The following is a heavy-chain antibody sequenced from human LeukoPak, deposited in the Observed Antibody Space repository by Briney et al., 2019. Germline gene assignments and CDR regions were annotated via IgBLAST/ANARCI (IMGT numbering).Heavy chain of an antibody. CDR2: ISGDGGST. D-gene: IGHD2-21*01. J-gene: IGHJ6*02. Sequence: GGSLRLSWAASGYTFSSYWMHWVRQAPGKGLEWVSLISGDGGSTYYADSVKGRFTISRDNSKNSLYLQMNSLRTEDTALYYCAKDRGIANSHCMDVWGQGTTVTVSS. CDR1: GYTFSSYW. CDR3: AKDRGIANSHCMDV. V-gene: IGHV3-43*02.